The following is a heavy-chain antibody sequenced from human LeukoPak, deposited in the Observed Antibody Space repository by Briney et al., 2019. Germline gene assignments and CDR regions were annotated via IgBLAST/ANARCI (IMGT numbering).Heavy chain of an antibody. CDR2: IWYDGSNK. CDR3: ASGETDDYGDYEYFQH. CDR1: RFTFSSYG. V-gene: IGHV3-33*01. D-gene: IGHD4-17*01. J-gene: IGHJ1*01. Sequence: GGSLRLSCAASRFTFSSYGMHWVSQAPGKGLEWVAVIWYDGSNKYYADSVKGRFTISRDNSKNTLYLQMNSLRAEDTAVYYCASGETDDYGDYEYFQHWGQGTLVTVSS.